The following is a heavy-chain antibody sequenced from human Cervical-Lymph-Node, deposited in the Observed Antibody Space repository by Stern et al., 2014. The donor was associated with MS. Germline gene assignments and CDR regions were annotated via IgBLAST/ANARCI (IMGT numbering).Heavy chain of an antibody. CDR3: ARDPGFGELLSYYYYGMDV. D-gene: IGHD3-10*01. CDR1: GYTFTGYY. J-gene: IGHJ6*02. V-gene: IGHV1-2*02. CDR2: INPNRGGT. Sequence: VQLVESGAEVKKPGASVKVSCKASGYTFTGYYMHWVRQAPGQGLEWMGWINPNRGGTNYAQKFQGRVTMTRDTSISTAYMELSRLRSDDTAVYYCARDPGFGELLSYYYYGMDVWGQGTTVTVSS.